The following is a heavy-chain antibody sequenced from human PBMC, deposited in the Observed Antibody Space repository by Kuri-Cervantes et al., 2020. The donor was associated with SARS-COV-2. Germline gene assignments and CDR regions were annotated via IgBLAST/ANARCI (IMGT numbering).Heavy chain of an antibody. Sequence: SETLSLTCTVSGASSSTYYWGWIRQPPGKGLEWIGNIFTSGRTNYNPSLKSRVTISVDTSKNQFSLNLSSVTAADTAVYYCARDAQVLDYWGQGALVTVSS. D-gene: IGHD2-2*01. CDR3: ARDAQVLDY. J-gene: IGHJ4*02. CDR2: IFTSGRT. CDR1: GASSSTYY. V-gene: IGHV4-4*08.